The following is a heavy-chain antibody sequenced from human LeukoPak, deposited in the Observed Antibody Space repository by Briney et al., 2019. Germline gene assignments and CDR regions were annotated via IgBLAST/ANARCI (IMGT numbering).Heavy chain of an antibody. V-gene: IGHV1-18*01. CDR1: GYTFTSYG. CDR3: ARESHVSREDS. D-gene: IGHD1-26*01. J-gene: IGHJ4*02. Sequence: ASVKVSCRASGYTFTSYGISWVRQAPGQGLEWVGWISANNGDTDYAQKFQARVTMTTDTSTSTAYMELRSLRSDDTAVYYCARESHVSREDSWGQGTLVTVSS. CDR2: ISANNGDT.